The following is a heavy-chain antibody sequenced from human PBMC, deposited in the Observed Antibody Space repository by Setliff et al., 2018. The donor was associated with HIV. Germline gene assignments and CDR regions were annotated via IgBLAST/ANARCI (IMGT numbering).Heavy chain of an antibody. CDR2: IYYTGST. CDR3: ARDPGIVPIGYFDL. J-gene: IGHJ2*01. CDR1: GDSIRSYY. Sequence: SETLSLTCSVSGDSIRSYYWSWIRQPPGKGLEWIGYIYYTGSTNYNPSLKSRVTISVDTSKIQFSLKLGSVTAADPAVYYCARDPGIVPIGYFDLWGRGTLVTVSS. D-gene: IGHD2-15*01. V-gene: IGHV4-59*01.